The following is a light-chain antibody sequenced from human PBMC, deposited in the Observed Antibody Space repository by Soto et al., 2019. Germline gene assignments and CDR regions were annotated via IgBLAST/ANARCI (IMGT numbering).Light chain of an antibody. V-gene: IGKV1-5*03. J-gene: IGKJ2*01. CDR3: QQYDSYPYT. CDR2: KAS. CDR1: QSISVW. Sequence: DIQMTQSPSTLSAFVGDRVTITCRASQSISVWLAWYQQKPGKAPKLLMYKASSLESGVPSRFSGSGSGTEFTLTISGLQPDDFATYHCQQYDSYPYTFGQGTQLEVK.